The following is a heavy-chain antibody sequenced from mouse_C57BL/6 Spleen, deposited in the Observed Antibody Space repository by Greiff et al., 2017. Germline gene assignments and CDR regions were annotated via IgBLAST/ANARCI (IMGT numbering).Heavy chain of an antibody. V-gene: IGHV1-9*01. J-gene: IGHJ4*01. D-gene: IGHD2-3*01. CDR3: ARMGFYDGYYVGAMDY. CDR2: ILPGSGST. Sequence: QVQLQQSGAELMKPGASVKLSCKATGYTFTGYWIEWVKQRPGHGLEWIGEILPGSGSTNYNEKFKGKATFTADTSSNTAYMQLSSLTTEDSAIYYCARMGFYDGYYVGAMDYWGQGTSVTVSS. CDR1: GYTFTGYW.